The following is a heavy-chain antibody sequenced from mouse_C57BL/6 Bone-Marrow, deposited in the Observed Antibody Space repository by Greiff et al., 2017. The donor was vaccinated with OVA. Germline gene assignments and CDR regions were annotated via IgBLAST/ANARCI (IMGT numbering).Heavy chain of an antibody. Sequence: QVQLQQSGAELARPGASVKLSCKASGYTFTSYGISWVKQRTGQGLEWIGEIYPRSGNTYYNEKFKGKATLTADKSSSTAYMELRILTSEDSAVYFCARRFITTVFDYWGQGTTLTVSS. J-gene: IGHJ2*01. D-gene: IGHD1-1*01. CDR2: IYPRSGNT. V-gene: IGHV1-81*01. CDR1: GYTFTSYG. CDR3: ARRFITTVFDY.